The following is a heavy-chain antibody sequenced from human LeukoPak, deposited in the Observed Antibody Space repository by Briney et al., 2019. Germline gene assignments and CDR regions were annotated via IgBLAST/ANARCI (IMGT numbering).Heavy chain of an antibody. CDR3: AREGYGDYPFDY. D-gene: IGHD4-17*01. CDR1: GESFSDYY. J-gene: IGHJ4*02. V-gene: IGHV4-34*10. Sequence: SETLSLTCGVYGESFSDYYFTWIRQPPGKGLEWIGDINHSGNSSYNKSLRSRITISLDTSKNQFSLKLSSVTAADTAVYYCAREGYGDYPFDYWGQGTLVTVSS. CDR2: INHSGNS.